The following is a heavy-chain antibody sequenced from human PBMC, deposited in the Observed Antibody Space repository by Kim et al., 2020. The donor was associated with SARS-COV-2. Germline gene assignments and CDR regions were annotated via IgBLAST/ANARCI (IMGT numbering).Heavy chain of an antibody. CDR1: GFTFDDYT. CDR2: ISWDGGST. Sequence: GGSLRLSCAASGFTFDDYTMHWVRQAPGKGLEWVSLISWDGGSTYYADSVKGRFTISRDNSKNSLYLQMNSLRTEDTALYYCAKEKRLRDYYYYGMDVWGQGTTVTVSS. D-gene: IGHD5-12*01. V-gene: IGHV3-43*01. CDR3: AKEKRLRDYYYYGMDV. J-gene: IGHJ6*02.